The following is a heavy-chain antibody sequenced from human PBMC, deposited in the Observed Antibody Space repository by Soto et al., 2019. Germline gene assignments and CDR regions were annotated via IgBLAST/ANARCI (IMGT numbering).Heavy chain of an antibody. Sequence: SETLSLTCTVSGGSISSGGYYWSWIRQHPGKGLEWIGYIYYSGSTYYNPSLKGRVTISVDTSKNQFSLKLSSVTAADTAVYYCARERGYSGYHSNFFDYWGQGTLVTVSS. D-gene: IGHD5-12*01. J-gene: IGHJ4*02. CDR1: GGSISSGGYY. V-gene: IGHV4-31*03. CDR2: IYYSGST. CDR3: ARERGYSGYHSNFFDY.